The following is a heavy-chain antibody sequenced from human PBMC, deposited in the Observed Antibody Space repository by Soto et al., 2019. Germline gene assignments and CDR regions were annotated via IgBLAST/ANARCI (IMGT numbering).Heavy chain of an antibody. CDR1: GESISNPHYH. V-gene: IGHV4-31*03. CDR3: VREESDYDGNWFDP. D-gene: IGHD5-12*01. Sequence: SETLSLTCTVSGESISNPHYHWSWLRQTPGKGLEWIGYISYSGSTYYNPSLKSRVTISVDTSKNQFSLKLSSETAADTAVYYCVREESDYDGNWFDPWGQGTLVTVSS. CDR2: ISYSGST. J-gene: IGHJ5*02.